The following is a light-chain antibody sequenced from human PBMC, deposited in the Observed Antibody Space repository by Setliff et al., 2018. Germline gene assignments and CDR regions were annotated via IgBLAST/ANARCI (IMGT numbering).Light chain of an antibody. V-gene: IGLV1-47*01. J-gene: IGLJ2*01. Sequence: QSVLTQPPSASGTPGQRVTISCSGSSSNIGTNHVYWYQQLPTTAPKLLIYRSDQRPSGVPDRFSASKSGTSASLAISGLRSEDEADYSCAAWDDSLGGVVFGGGTK. CDR1: SSNIGTNH. CDR3: AAWDDSLGGVV. CDR2: RSD.